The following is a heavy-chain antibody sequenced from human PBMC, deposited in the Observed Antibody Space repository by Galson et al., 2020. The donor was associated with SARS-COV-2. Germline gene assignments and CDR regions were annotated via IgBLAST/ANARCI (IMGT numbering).Heavy chain of an antibody. J-gene: IGHJ6*02. V-gene: IGHV1-2*04. D-gene: IGHD3-9*01. CDR2: INPNSGGT. CDR1: GYTFTGYY. CDR3: ARGGETYYDILTGYYYYYYGMDV. Sequence: ASVKVSCKASGYTFTGYYMHWVQQAPGQGLEWMGWINPNSGGTNYAQKFQGWVTMTRDTSISTAYMDLSRLRSDDTAVYYCARGGETYYDILTGYYYYYYGMDVWGQGTTVTVSS.